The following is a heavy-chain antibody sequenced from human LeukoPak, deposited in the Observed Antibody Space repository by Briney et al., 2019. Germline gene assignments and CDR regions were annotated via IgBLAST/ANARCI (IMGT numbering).Heavy chain of an antibody. CDR2: ISSSSSYI. Sequence: GGSLRLSCAASGFTFSSYSMNWVRQAPGKGLESVSSISSSSSYIYYADSVKGRFTISRDNAKNSLYLQMNSLRAEDTAVYYCARASSGLVNYWGQGTLVTVSS. CDR1: GFTFSSYS. D-gene: IGHD3-22*01. CDR3: ARASSGLVNY. J-gene: IGHJ4*02. V-gene: IGHV3-21*01.